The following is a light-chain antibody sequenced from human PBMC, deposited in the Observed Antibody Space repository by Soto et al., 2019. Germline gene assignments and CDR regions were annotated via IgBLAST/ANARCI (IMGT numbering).Light chain of an antibody. V-gene: IGKV3-20*01. J-gene: IGKJ5*01. CDR3: QQYGSSPIT. CDR1: QIVSSTY. CDR2: DAS. Sequence: IVLTQSPATLSVSPGERATLSCRASQIVSSTYLAWFQQKPGQAPRLLIYDASSRATGIPDRFSGSGSGTDFTLTISRLEPEDFAVYYCQQYGSSPITFGQGTRLEIK.